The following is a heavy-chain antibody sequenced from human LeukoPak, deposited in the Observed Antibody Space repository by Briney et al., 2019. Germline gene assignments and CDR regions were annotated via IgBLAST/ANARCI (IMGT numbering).Heavy chain of an antibody. CDR3: AKTATNWYLDS. Sequence: PGRSLRLSCEASGFMFSIFGMHWVRQAPGKGLEWVAIVWYDGGFKNHADSVKGRFTISKDNSKNTVYLEMNSLRVEDTAVYYCAKTATNWYLDSWGPGTLVTVSS. CDR1: GFMFSIFG. V-gene: IGHV3-33*06. J-gene: IGHJ4*02. CDR2: VWYDGGFK. D-gene: IGHD1-1*01.